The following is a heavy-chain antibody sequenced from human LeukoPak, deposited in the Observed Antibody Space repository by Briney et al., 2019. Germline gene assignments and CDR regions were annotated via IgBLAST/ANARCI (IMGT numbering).Heavy chain of an antibody. CDR3: ARAPQTSSYFDY. J-gene: IGHJ4*02. CDR1: GFTFSSYD. CDR2: ISRSDGTT. D-gene: IGHD1/OR15-1a*01. Sequence: PGGSLRLSCAGSGFTFSSYDMTWVRQAPGTGLEWVSSISRSDGTTYYADSVKGRFTISRDNSKNSLYLQMNSLRAEDTAVYYCARAPQTSSYFDYWGQGTLVTVSS. V-gene: IGHV3-23*01.